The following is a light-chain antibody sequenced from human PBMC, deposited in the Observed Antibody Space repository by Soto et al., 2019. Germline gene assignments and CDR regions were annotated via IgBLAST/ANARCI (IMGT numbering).Light chain of an antibody. Sequence: DIVMTQSPDSLAVSLGERATINCKSSQSVLYSSNNKNYLAWYQQKPGQPPKLLIYWASTRESGVPDRFSGSGSGTDFTLTISSLQAEDVAVYYCQQYYGTPQYTFGQGTKLEIK. V-gene: IGKV4-1*01. CDR1: QSVLYSSNNKNY. CDR3: QQYYGTPQYT. J-gene: IGKJ2*01. CDR2: WAS.